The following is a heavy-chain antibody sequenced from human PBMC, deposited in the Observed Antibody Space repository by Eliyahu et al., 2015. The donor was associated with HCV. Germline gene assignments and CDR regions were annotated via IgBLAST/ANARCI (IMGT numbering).Heavy chain of an antibody. J-gene: IGHJ6*02. Sequence: EVQLLESGGXLVQPGGSLXLXCAXXGXTFSSYAMXWVRQAPGKGLEWVSAISGSGGSTYYTDSVKGRFTISRDNSKNTLYLQMNSLRAEDTAVYYCAKDPWGGRGMDVWGQGTTVTVSS. CDR1: GXTFSSYA. V-gene: IGHV3-23*01. CDR2: ISGSGGST. CDR3: AKDPWGGRGMDV. D-gene: IGHD7-27*01.